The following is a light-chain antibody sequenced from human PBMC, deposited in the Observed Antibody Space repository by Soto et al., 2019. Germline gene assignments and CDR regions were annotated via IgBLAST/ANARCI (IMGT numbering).Light chain of an antibody. V-gene: IGLV1-40*01. CDR2: GNS. CDR3: QSYDSSLSGLYV. CDR1: SSNIGAGYD. Sequence: QSALTQPPSVSGAPGQRVTISCTGSSSNIGAGYDVHWYQQLPGTAPKLLIYGNSNRPSGVPDRFSGSKSGTSASLAITGLQAEDEADYYCQSYDSSLSGLYVLGTGTKVTVL. J-gene: IGLJ1*01.